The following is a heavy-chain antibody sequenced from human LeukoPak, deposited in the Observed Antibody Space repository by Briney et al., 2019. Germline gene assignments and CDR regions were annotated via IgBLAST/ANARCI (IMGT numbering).Heavy chain of an antibody. V-gene: IGHV3-33*01. CDR3: ARGSVDGDYDYDY. CDR1: GFTFSSYG. J-gene: IGHJ4*02. D-gene: IGHD5-12*01. Sequence: PGRSLRLSWAASGFTFSSYGMHWVRQAPGKGLEWVAVIWYDGSNKYYAYSMKGRFTISRDNSKNTLYLQMNSLRAEDTAVYYCARGSVDGDYDYDYWGQGTLGTVSS. CDR2: IWYDGSNK.